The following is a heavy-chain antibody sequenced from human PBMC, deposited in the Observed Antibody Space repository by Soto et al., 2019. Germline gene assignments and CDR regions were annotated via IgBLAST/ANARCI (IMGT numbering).Heavy chain of an antibody. D-gene: IGHD1-1*01. Sequence: GGSLRLSCAASGFTFSSYGMHWVRQAPGKGLEWVAVISYDGSNKYYADSVKGRFTISRDNSKNTLYLQMNSLRAEDTAVYYCAKDSRFTPGSLYSYFNGMDVWGQGTTVTVSS. CDR3: AKDSRFTPGSLYSYFNGMDV. V-gene: IGHV3-30*18. J-gene: IGHJ6*02. CDR2: ISYDGSNK. CDR1: GFTFSSYG.